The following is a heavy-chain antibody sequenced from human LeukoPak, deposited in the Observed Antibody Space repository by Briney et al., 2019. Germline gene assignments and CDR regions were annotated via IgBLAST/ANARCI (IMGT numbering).Heavy chain of an antibody. V-gene: IGHV5-51*01. Sequence: GESLKISRKGSGYSFTSYWIGWVRQMPGKGLEWMGIIYPGDSDTRYSPSFQGQVTISADKSISTAYLQWSSLKASDTAMYYCARHRGDGSGSYYFDYWGQGTLVTVSS. CDR3: ARHRGDGSGSYYFDY. J-gene: IGHJ4*02. CDR1: GYSFTSYW. D-gene: IGHD3-10*01. CDR2: IYPGDSDT.